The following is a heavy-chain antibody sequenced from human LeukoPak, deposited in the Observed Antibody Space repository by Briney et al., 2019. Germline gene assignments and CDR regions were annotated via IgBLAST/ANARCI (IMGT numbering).Heavy chain of an antibody. V-gene: IGHV4-39*07. CDR3: ARDSSGQNYYGSGSDIHY. D-gene: IGHD3-10*01. CDR2: IYYSGST. Sequence: SETLSLTCTVSGGSISSRSYYWGWIRQPPGKGLEWIGIIYYSGSTYYNPSLKSRVTISVDTSKNQFSLKLSSVTAADTAVYYCARDSSGQNYYGSGSDIHYWGQGTLVTVSS. CDR1: GGSISSRSYY. J-gene: IGHJ4*02.